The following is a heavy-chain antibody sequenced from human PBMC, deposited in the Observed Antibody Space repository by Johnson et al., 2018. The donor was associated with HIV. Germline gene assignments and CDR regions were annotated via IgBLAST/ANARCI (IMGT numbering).Heavy chain of an antibody. J-gene: IGHJ3*02. V-gene: IGHV3-7*01. CDR2: INQDGSEK. CDR3: AKGTAVADDAFDI. CDR1: EFSFTNAW. D-gene: IGHD6-19*01. Sequence: VQLVESGGGLIKPGGSLRLSCAASEFSFTNAWMNWVRRAPGKGLEWVTNINQDGSEKHYVDSVKGRFTISRDNSKNTLYLQMNSLRAEETAVYYCAKGTAVADDAFDIWGQGTMVTVSS.